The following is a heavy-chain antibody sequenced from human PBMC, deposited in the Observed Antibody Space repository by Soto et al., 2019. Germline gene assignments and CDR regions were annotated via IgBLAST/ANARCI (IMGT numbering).Heavy chain of an antibody. CDR2: ISGSGGST. D-gene: IGHD2-15*01. CDR3: AKDYCSGGSCFGANWFDP. J-gene: IGHJ5*02. V-gene: IGHV3-23*01. CDR1: GFTFSSYA. Sequence: GGSLRLSCAASGFTFSSYAMSWVRQAPGKGLEWVSAISGSGGSTYYADSVKGRFTISRDNSKNTLYLQMNSLRAEDTAVYYCAKDYCSGGSCFGANWFDPWGQGTLVTVSS.